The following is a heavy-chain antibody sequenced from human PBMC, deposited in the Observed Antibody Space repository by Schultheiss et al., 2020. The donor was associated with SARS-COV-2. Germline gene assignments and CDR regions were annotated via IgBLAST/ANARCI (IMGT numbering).Heavy chain of an antibody. J-gene: IGHJ6*03. CDR1: GYTFTGYY. CDR3: TRFLDCSSTSCYLGNYYYYMDV. V-gene: IGHV1-18*04. CDR2: ISAYNGNT. D-gene: IGHD2-2*01. Sequence: ASVKVSCKASGYTFTGYYMHWVRQAPGQGLEWMGWISAYNGNTNYAQKLQGRVTMTTDTSTSTAYMELRSLGSDDTAVYYCTRFLDCSSTSCYLGNYYYYMDVWGKGTTVTVSS.